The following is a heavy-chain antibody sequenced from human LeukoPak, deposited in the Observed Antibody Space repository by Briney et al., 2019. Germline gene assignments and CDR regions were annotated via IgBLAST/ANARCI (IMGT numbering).Heavy chain of an antibody. CDR2: ISGSGAGA. V-gene: IGHV3-23*01. J-gene: IGHJ4*02. CDR3: AKTPQRGLDY. Sequence: GGSLRLSCAASGFTFYSYAMSWVRQAPGKGLEWVSTISGSGAGAYYADSVKGRFTISRDNSKNTLYLQMNSLRAEDTAVYYCAKTPQRGLDYWGQGTLVTVSS. CDR1: GFTFYSYA. D-gene: IGHD3-10*01.